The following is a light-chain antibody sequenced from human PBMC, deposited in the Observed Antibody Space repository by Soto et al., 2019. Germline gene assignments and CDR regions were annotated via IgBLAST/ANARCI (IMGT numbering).Light chain of an antibody. CDR1: QSVSSY. Sequence: EIVLTQSPATLSLSPGERASLSCRASQSVSSYFAWYQQKPGQAPTLLIYDASNRATGITARFSGSGSGTDFTLTISSLEPEDCAVYYCQQRRNWPLTFGQGTRLEIK. CDR2: DAS. V-gene: IGKV3-11*01. CDR3: QQRRNWPLT. J-gene: IGKJ5*01.